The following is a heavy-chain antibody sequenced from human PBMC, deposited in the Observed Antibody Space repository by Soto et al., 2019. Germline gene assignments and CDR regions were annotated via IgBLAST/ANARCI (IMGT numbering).Heavy chain of an antibody. D-gene: IGHD1-1*01. CDR2: INGGNGNT. CDR3: ARGKGMEENYYYYGMDV. Sequence: SVKVSCKASGYSFSTHSMHWVRQAPGQGLEWMGWINGGNGNTKYSQKFRDRVTITRDASASTGYMELSSLRSEDTAVYYCARGKGMEENYYYYGMDVWGQGTTVTVSS. CDR1: GYSFSTHS. V-gene: IGHV1-3*01. J-gene: IGHJ6*02.